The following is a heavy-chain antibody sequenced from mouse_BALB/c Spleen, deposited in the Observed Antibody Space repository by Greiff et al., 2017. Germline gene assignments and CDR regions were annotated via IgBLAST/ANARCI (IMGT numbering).Heavy chain of an antibody. Sequence: EVQGVESGGGLVQPGGSRKLSCAASGFTFSSFGMHWVRQAPEKGLEWVAYISSGSSTIYYADTVKGRFTISRDNPKNTLFLQMTSLRSEDTAMYYCARYYGTMGPFDYWGQGTTLTVSS. V-gene: IGHV5-17*02. CDR1: GFTFSSFG. CDR2: ISSGSSTI. J-gene: IGHJ2*01. CDR3: ARYYGTMGPFDY. D-gene: IGHD1-2*01.